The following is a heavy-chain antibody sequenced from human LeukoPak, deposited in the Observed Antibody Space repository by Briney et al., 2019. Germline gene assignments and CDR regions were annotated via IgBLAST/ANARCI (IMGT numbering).Heavy chain of an antibody. CDR2: ISAYNGNT. Sequence: GASVKVSCKASGYTFTSYGISWVRQAPGQGLEWMGWISAYNGNTNYAQNLQGRVTMTTDTSMSTVYMELRSLTSDDTAIYYCAREKQQLPDYWGQGTLVTVSS. J-gene: IGHJ4*02. CDR1: GYTFTSYG. D-gene: IGHD6-13*01. CDR3: AREKQQLPDY. V-gene: IGHV1-18*01.